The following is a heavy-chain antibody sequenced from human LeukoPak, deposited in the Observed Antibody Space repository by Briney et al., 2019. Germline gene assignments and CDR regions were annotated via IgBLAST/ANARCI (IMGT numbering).Heavy chain of an antibody. J-gene: IGHJ3*02. CDR1: GYTFTGYN. D-gene: IGHD3-10*01. CDR3: VRVAVDYYANAIDAFDI. CDR2: INPSGGST. V-gene: IGHV1-46*01. Sequence: HGASVKVSCKASGYTFTGYNMHWVRQAPGQGLEWMGMINPSGGSTSYAQNFQGRVTMTRDTSTSTVYMELSSLRSEDTAVYYCVRVAVDYYANAIDAFDIWGQGTMVTVSS.